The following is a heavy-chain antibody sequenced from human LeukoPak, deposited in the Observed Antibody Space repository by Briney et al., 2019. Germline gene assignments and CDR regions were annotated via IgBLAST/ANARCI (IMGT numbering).Heavy chain of an antibody. CDR3: AKDGEYQLLPNDAFDI. CDR1: GFTFSSYW. J-gene: IGHJ3*02. D-gene: IGHD2-2*01. V-gene: IGHV3-74*01. CDR2: INNVGSST. Sequence: GGSLRLSCAASGFTFSSYWMHWVRQAPGKGLVWVSRINNVGSSTTYADSVKGRFTISRDNAKNTLYLQMNSLRAEDTAVYYCAKDGEYQLLPNDAFDIWGQGTMVTVSS.